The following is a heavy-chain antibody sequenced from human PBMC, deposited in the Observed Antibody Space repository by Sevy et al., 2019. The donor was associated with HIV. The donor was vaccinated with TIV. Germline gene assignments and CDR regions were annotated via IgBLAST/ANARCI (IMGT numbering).Heavy chain of an antibody. J-gene: IGHJ6*03. V-gene: IGHV4-4*07. CDR2: IYTSGST. CDR3: AREESGSYATLYYYYYYMDV. Sequence: SETLSLTCTVSGGSISSYYWSWIRQPAGKGLEWIGRIYTSGSTNYNPSLKSRVTMSVDTSKNQFSLKLSSVTAADTAVYYCAREESGSYATLYYYYYYMDVWGKGTTVTVSS. D-gene: IGHD1-26*01. CDR1: GGSISSYY.